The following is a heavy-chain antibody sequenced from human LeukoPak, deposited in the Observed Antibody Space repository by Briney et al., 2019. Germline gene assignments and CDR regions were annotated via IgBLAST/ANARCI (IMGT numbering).Heavy chain of an antibody. Sequence: SETLSLTCTVSGGSIGSYHWNWIQQPSGKGLEWIGIVFNNGGTKHNPSLKSRVAISVDTSKNQFALKLTSVTAADTAVYYCVASYGGYVLDYWGQGALVIVSS. J-gene: IGHJ4*02. V-gene: IGHV4-59*01. CDR3: VASYGGYVLDY. CDR2: VFNNGGT. CDR1: GGSIGSYH. D-gene: IGHD5-12*01.